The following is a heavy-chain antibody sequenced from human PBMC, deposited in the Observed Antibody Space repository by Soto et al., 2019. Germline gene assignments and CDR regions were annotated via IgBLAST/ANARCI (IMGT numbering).Heavy chain of an antibody. D-gene: IGHD2-15*01. CDR2: IKQDGSEK. CDR3: ARDSNIDVVVVAASDY. J-gene: IGHJ4*02. Sequence: GGSLRLSCAASGFTFSSYWMSWVRQAPGKGLEWVANIKQDGSEKYYVDSVKGRFTISRDNAKNSLYLQMNSLRAEDTAVYYCARDSNIDVVVVAASDYWGQGTLVTVSS. CDR1: GFTFSSYW. V-gene: IGHV3-7*01.